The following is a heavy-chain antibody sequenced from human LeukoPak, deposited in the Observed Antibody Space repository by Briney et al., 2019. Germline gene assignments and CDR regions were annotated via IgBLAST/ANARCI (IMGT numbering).Heavy chain of an antibody. D-gene: IGHD2-2*01. CDR3: AKSHAEYQLPLSGYAFDI. Sequence: PGGSLRLSCAAFEFTFSGYSMHWVRQAPGKGLEWMAVISYDGTDKYYADSVKGRFTISRDNSKNTLYLQMNSLRAEDTAVYYCAKSHAEYQLPLSGYAFDIWGQGTMVTVSS. V-gene: IGHV3-30-3*02. CDR1: EFTFSGYS. CDR2: ISYDGTDK. J-gene: IGHJ3*02.